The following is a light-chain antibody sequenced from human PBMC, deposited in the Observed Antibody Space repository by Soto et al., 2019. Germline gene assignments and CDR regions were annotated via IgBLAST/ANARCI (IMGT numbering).Light chain of an antibody. Sequence: EIVVTQSPSTLSLSPGERATLSCRASQSVSSNHLAWYQQKPGQAPRLLIFASTGRPTVIPDRFTSSGSGTDFTLTISRLEPEDFAMYYCQQYGSSPYTFGQGTKVDIK. CDR1: QSVSSNH. V-gene: IGKV3-20*01. CDR2: AST. J-gene: IGKJ2*01. CDR3: QQYGSSPYT.